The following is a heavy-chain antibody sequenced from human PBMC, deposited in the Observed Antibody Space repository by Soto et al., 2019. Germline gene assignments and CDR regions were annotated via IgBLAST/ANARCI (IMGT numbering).Heavy chain of an antibody. CDR1: GGSFSGYY. CDR2: INHSGST. J-gene: IGHJ3*02. V-gene: IGHV4-34*01. CDR3: ARGHRWGCSGGSCYNAAKLFGDAFDI. D-gene: IGHD2-15*01. Sequence: SETLSLTCAVYGGSFSGYYWSWIRQPPGKGLEWIGEINHSGSTNYNPSLKSRVTISVDTSKNQFSLKLSSVTAADTAVYYCARGHRWGCSGGSCYNAAKLFGDAFDIWGQGTMVTVSS.